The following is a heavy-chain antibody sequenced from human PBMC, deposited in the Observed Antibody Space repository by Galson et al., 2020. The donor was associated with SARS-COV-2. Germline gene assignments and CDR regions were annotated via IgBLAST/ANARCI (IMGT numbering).Heavy chain of an antibody. J-gene: IGHJ4*02. Sequence: GGSLRLSCAASGFTFDDYAMHWVRQAPGKGLEWVSGINWNSGTIGYADSVKGRFTISRDNAKNSLYLQLNSLRAEDTALYYCARDMGDNTGYGLADWGQGTLVTVSS. CDR2: INWNSGTI. D-gene: IGHD3-22*01. V-gene: IGHV3-9*01. CDR1: GFTFDDYA. CDR3: ARDMGDNTGYGLAD.